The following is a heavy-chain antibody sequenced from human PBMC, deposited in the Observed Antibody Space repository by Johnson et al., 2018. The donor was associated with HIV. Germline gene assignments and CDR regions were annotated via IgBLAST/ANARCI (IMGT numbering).Heavy chain of an antibody. CDR1: GFIVSSKY. CDR3: ASADVFDI. CDR2: IYSGGNT. J-gene: IGHJ3*02. V-gene: IGHV3-53*01. Sequence: VQLVESGGGLIQPGGSLRLSCAASGFIVSSKYMSWVRQAPGKGLEWVSVIYSGGNTYYAESVKGRFTITRDNSRNRVYLQMSSLRADDTAVYYCASADVFDIWGQGTVVTVSS.